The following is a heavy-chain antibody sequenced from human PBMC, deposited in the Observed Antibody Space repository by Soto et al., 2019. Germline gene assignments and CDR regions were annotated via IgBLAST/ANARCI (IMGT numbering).Heavy chain of an antibody. J-gene: IGHJ4*02. CDR2: IYYSGST. CDR1: GGSISSYY. D-gene: IGHD3-10*01. V-gene: IGHV4-59*01. Sequence: SETLSLTCTVSGGSISSYYWSWIRQPPGKGLEWIGYIYYSGSTNYNPSLKSRLTMSIDTSEKQFSLKLSSVTAADTAVYYCAGDYGSGSYRFDYWGQGALVTVSS. CDR3: AGDYGSGSYRFDY.